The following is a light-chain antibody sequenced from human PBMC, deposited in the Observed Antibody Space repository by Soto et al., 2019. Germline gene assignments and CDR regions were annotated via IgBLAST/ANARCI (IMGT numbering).Light chain of an antibody. V-gene: IGKV1-5*03. CDR3: QQYYSDWT. CDR2: TTS. J-gene: IGKJ1*01. CDR1: QNINNF. Sequence: DIQLTQSPSTLSASVGARVTITCRASQNINNFLAWYQQKPGKAPKLLIYTTSTLEHGVPSRFSGRGSGTDFTLTISSLQPDDLATYCCQQYYSDWTFGQGTKVEI.